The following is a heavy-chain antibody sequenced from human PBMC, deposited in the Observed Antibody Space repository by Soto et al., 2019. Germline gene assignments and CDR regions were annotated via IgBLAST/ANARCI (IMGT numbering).Heavy chain of an antibody. CDR1: GFSFSGYA. D-gene: IGHD1-26*01. Sequence: EVQLLESGGGVGQPGGSLRLSCAATGFSFSGYAMSWVRQAAGKGLEWVSTISGSGASTFYADSVKGRFTISRDNSKNTCYLQLNSLLAEDTAVYYCAKNSKGYSGSYFDYWGQGTLVTVSS. J-gene: IGHJ4*02. V-gene: IGHV3-23*01. CDR2: ISGSGAST. CDR3: AKNSKGYSGSYFDY.